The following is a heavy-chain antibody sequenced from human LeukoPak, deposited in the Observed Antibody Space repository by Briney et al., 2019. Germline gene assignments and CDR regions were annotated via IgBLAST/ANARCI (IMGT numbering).Heavy chain of an antibody. Sequence: GASVKVSCKASGGTFSSYAIGWVRQAPGQGLEWMGGIIPIFGTANYAQKFQGRVTITADESTSTAYMELSSLRSEDTAVYYCARDAVGYCSSTSCEPFDYWGQGTLVTVSS. CDR1: GGTFSSYA. J-gene: IGHJ4*02. D-gene: IGHD2-2*01. V-gene: IGHV1-69*13. CDR3: ARDAVGYCSSTSCEPFDY. CDR2: IIPIFGTA.